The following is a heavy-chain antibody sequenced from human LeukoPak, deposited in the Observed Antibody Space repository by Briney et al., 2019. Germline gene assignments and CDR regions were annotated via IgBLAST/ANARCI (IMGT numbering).Heavy chain of an antibody. J-gene: IGHJ4*02. V-gene: IGHV4-59*01. CDR3: ARVWEYYDYVWGSYRHDFDY. Sequence: SETLSLTCTVSGGSISRYYWSGIRQPPGKGLEWIGYIYYSGSTNYNPSLKSRVTISVDTSKNQFSLKLSSVTAADTAVYYCARVWEYYDYVWGSYRHDFDYWGQGTLVTVSS. D-gene: IGHD3-16*02. CDR1: GGSISRYY. CDR2: IYYSGST.